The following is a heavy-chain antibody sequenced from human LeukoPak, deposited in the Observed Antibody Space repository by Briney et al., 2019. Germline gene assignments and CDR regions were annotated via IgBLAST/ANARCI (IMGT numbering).Heavy chain of an antibody. CDR3: ASGRPVSDYYYYYGMDV. CDR2: IYTSGST. J-gene: IGHJ6*02. V-gene: IGHV4-4*09. Sequence: SETLSLTCTVSGGSISSYYWSWIRQPPGKGLEWIGYIYTSGSTNYNPSLKSRVTISVDTSKNQFSLKLSSVTAADTAVYYCASGRPVSDYYYYYGMDVWGQGTTVTVSS. CDR1: GGSISSYY.